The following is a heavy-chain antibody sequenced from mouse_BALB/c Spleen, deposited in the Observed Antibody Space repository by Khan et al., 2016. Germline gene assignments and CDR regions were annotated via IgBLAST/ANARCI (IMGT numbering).Heavy chain of an antibody. V-gene: IGHV1S34*01. J-gene: IGHJ4*01. CDR2: ISCYNGAT. D-gene: IGHD2-4*01. CDR3: SRVDDDGYYAMDY. CDR1: GYSFTGYY. Sequence: LVKTGASVKISCKASGYSFTGYYIHWVKQSHGKGLEWIGYISCYNGATNYNQKFRGKATFTVDTSSSTAYRQFNSLTSDDSAVYYCSRVDDDGYYAMDYWGQGTSVTVSS.